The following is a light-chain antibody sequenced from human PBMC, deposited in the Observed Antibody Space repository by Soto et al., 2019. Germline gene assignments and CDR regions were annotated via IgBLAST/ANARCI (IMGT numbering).Light chain of an antibody. CDR2: DVS. CDR1: SSDVGGFNF. CDR3: SSYTTSSTIV. J-gene: IGLJ1*01. V-gene: IGLV2-14*01. Sequence: QSVLTQPASVSGSPGQSITISCTGTSSDVGGFNFVSWYQQPPGKAPKLMIYDVSHRPSGVSNRFSGSKSGNTASLTISGLQAEDEGDYYRSSYTTSSTIVFGTGTKLTVL.